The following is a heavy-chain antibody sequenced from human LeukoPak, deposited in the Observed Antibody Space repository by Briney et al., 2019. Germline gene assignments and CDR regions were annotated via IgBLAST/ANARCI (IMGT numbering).Heavy chain of an antibody. V-gene: IGHV3-53*01. CDR2: IYSGGST. D-gene: IGHD3-9*01. CDR3: AVNFDWLLDFDY. Sequence: PGGSLRLSCAASGFTVSSNYMSWVRQAPGKGLEWVSVIYSGGSTYYADSVKGRFTISRDNSKNTLYLQMNSLRAEDTAVYYCAVNFDWLLDFDYWGQGTLVTVSS. CDR1: GFTVSSNY. J-gene: IGHJ4*02.